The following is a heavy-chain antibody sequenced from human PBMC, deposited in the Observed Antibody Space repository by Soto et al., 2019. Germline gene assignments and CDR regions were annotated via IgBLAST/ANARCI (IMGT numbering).Heavy chain of an antibody. D-gene: IGHD3-3*01. V-gene: IGHV4-39*01. Sequence: SETLSLTCTVSGGSISRSSYYWGWIRQPPGKGLEWIGSIYYSGSTYYNPSLKSRVTISVDTSKNQFSLKLCSVTAADTAVYYCARLLGDFWSGYYRHYYYYGMDVWGQGTTVTVSS. CDR1: GGSISRSSYY. CDR3: ARLLGDFWSGYYRHYYYYGMDV. CDR2: IYYSGST. J-gene: IGHJ6*02.